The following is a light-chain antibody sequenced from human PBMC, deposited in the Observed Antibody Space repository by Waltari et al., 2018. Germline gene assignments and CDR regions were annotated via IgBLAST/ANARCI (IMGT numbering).Light chain of an antibody. CDR3: QQYKTYPIT. CDR2: AAS. V-gene: IGKV1-16*01. J-gene: IGKJ5*01. Sequence: DIQMTQSPSSLSTSVGDRVTITFRASQGISNRLAWFQQKPGMAPKSLIYAASRLQSGVPPRFSGSGSGTDFTLTISSLQPEDFASYFCQQYKTYPITFGQGTRLEIK. CDR1: QGISNR.